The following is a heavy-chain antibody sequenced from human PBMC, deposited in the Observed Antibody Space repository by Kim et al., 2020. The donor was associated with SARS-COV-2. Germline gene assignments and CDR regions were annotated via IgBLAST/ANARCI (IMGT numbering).Heavy chain of an antibody. Sequence: NPSLKRRVTISVDTSKNQFSLKQSSVTAADTAVYYCIVATIAYYYYGMDVWGQGTTVTVSS. J-gene: IGHJ6*02. D-gene: IGHD5-12*01. V-gene: IGHV4-39*07. CDR3: IVATIAYYYYGMDV.